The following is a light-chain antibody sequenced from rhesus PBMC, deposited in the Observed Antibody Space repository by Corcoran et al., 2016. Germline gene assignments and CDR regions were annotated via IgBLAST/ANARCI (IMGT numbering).Light chain of an antibody. CDR3: QQRNTYPLT. Sequence: DIQMTQSPSSLSASVGDRVTITCRASQDISSSLAWYQQKPGKAPTLLIYKAFTVQFGVPSRFSGSGSWTDFTRTISSLQPEDFATYYCQQRNTYPLTFGGGTKVETK. CDR2: KAF. CDR1: QDISSS. V-gene: IGKV1-25*01. J-gene: IGKJ4*01.